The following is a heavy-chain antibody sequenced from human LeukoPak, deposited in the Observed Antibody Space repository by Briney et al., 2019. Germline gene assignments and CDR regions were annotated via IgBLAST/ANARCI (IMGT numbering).Heavy chain of an antibody. CDR3: ARVRIVVVPAALDAFDI. V-gene: IGHV4-59*01. CDR2: IYYSGST. D-gene: IGHD2-2*01. J-gene: IGHJ3*02. Sequence: SETLSLTCTVSGGSISSCYWSWIRQPPGKGLEWIGYIYYSGSTDYNPSLKSRVTISVDTSKNQFSLKLSSVTAADTAVYYCARVRIVVVPAALDAFDIWGQGTMVTVSS. CDR1: GGSISSCY.